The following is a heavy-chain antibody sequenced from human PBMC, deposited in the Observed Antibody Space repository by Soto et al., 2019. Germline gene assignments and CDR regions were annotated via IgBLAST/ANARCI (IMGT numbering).Heavy chain of an antibody. CDR2: INWDASRT. V-gene: IGHV3-43*01. Sequence: EVQLVESGGVVVQPGESLRLSCAASGFTFDDYSMHWVRQPPGKGLEWVSLINWDASRTFYADSVKGRFTISRDNSRNSLSLLMNSLTTEDTALYYCAKAFPIAGEDGIDSWGQGTLVTVSS. CDR3: AKAFPIAGEDGIDS. CDR1: GFTFDDYS. J-gene: IGHJ4*02. D-gene: IGHD3-16*01.